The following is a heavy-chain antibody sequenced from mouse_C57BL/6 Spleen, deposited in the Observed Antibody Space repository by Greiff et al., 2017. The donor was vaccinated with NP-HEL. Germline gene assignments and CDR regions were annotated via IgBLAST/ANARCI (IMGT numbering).Heavy chain of an antibody. V-gene: IGHV1-55*01. D-gene: IGHD2-13*01. Sequence: QVQLKQPGAELVKPGASVKMSCKASGYTFTSYWITWVKQRPGQGLEWIGDIYPGSGSTNYNEKFKSKATLTVDTSSSTAYMQLSSLTSEDSAVYYCARSGSRLHYYYAMDYWGQGTSVTVSS. CDR2: IYPGSGST. CDR1: GYTFTSYW. CDR3: ARSGSRLHYYYAMDY. J-gene: IGHJ4*01.